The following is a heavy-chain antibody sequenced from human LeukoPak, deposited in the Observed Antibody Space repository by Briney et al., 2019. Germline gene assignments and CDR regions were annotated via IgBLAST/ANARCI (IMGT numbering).Heavy chain of an antibody. CDR1: GGSISSGDYY. J-gene: IGHJ5*02. CDR3: ARAHQLLPAYNRFDP. Sequence: PSETLSLTCTVSGGSISSGDYYWSWIRQPPGKGLEWIGYIYYSGSTYYRPSLKSRDTISVDTSKNQSSLKLSSVTAADTAVYYCARAHQLLPAYNRFDPWGQGTLVTVSS. V-gene: IGHV4-30-4*01. D-gene: IGHD2-2*01. CDR2: IYYSGST.